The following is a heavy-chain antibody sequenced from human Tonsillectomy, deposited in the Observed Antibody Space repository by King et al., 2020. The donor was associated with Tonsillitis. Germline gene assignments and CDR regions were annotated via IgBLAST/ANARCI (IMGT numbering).Heavy chain of an antibody. CDR2: ISSSSGYI. V-gene: IGHV3-21*01. Sequence: QLVQSGGGLVKPGGSLRLSCAASGFTFSSYTMNWVRQAPGKGLEWVSSISSSSGYIYYADSVKGRFTISRDNAKNSLYLQMNSLRAADTAVYYCARDGGYTYGSYYYWFDPWGQGTLVTVSS. CDR1: GFTFSSYT. J-gene: IGHJ5*02. CDR3: ARDGGYTYGSYYYWFDP. D-gene: IGHD5-18*01.